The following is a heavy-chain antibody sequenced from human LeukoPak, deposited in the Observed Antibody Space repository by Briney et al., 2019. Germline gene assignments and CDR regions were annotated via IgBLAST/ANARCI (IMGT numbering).Heavy chain of an antibody. CDR3: ATLTLPATASDYYYGMGV. V-gene: IGHV1-24*01. Sequence: ASVKVSCKVSGYTITELSMNGVRQAPGKWLEWMGGSDPEDGETIYAQKFQGRVTMTEDTSTDTAYMELSSLRSEDTAVYYCATLTLPATASDYYYGMGVWGQGTTVTVSS. CDR2: SDPEDGET. J-gene: IGHJ6*02. CDR1: GYTITELS. D-gene: IGHD2-2*01.